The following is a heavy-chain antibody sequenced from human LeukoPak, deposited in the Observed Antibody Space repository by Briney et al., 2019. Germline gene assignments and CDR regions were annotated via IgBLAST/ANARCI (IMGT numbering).Heavy chain of an antibody. J-gene: IGHJ6*02. V-gene: IGHV4-61*02. CDR2: IYTSGST. D-gene: IGHD6-19*01. CDR3: ARSGIAVAGTPPSYYYYYGVDV. Sequence: SQTLSLTCTVSGGSISSGSYYWSWIRQPAGKGLEWIGRIYTSGSTNYNPSLKSRVTISVDTSKNQFSLKLSSVTAADTAVYYCARSGIAVAGTPPSYYYYYGVDVWGQGTTVTVSS. CDR1: GGSISSGSYY.